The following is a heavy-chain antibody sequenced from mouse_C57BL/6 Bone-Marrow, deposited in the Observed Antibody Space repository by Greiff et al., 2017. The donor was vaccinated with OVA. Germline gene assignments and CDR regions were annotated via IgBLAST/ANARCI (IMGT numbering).Heavy chain of an antibody. Sequence: EVHLVESGGGLVKPGGSLKLSCAASGFTFSSYAMSWVRQTPEKRLEWVATISDGGSYTYYPDNVKGRFTISRDNAKNNLYLQMSHLKSEDTAMYYCARDRITTVVGDYWGQGTSVTVSS. D-gene: IGHD1-1*01. V-gene: IGHV5-4*01. CDR1: GFTFSSYA. CDR2: ISDGGSYT. J-gene: IGHJ4*01. CDR3: ARDRITTVVGDY.